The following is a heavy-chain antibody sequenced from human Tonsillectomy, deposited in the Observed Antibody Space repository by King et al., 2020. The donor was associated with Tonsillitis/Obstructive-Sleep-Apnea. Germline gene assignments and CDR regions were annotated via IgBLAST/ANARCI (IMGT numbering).Heavy chain of an antibody. D-gene: IGHD2-2*01. J-gene: IGHJ5*02. Sequence: VQLQESGPGLVKPSQTLSLTCTVSVGSISSGGYYWSWIRQHPGKGLEWIGYIYYSGSTYYNPSLKSRVTISVDTSKNQSSLTLGSVTAADTAVYYCAGDRKGKYCSSTSCFAGGNWFDPWGQGTLVTVSS. CDR1: VGSISSGGYY. V-gene: IGHV4-31*03. CDR3: AGDRKGKYCSSTSCFAGGNWFDP. CDR2: IYYSGST.